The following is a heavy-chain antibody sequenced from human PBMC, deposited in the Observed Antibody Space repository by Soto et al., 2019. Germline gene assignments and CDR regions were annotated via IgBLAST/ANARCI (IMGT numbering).Heavy chain of an antibody. CDR2: IYYSGST. J-gene: IGHJ5*02. D-gene: IGHD3-10*01. CDR3: ARGGGPTMVRGVPYNWFDP. V-gene: IGHV4-59*01. Sequence: PSETVSLTCTVSGGSISSYYWSWIRQPPGKGLEWIGYIYYSGSTNYNPSLKSRVTISVDTSKNQFSLKLSSVTAADTAVYYCARGGGPTMVRGVPYNWFDPWGQGTLVTVSS. CDR1: GGSISSYY.